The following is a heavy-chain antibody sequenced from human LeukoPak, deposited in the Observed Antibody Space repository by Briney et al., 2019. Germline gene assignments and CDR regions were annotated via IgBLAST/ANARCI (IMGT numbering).Heavy chain of an antibody. CDR2: INQDGSAT. J-gene: IGHJ4*02. Sequence: GGSLRLSCAASGFTFSNYWLSWVRQAPGKGLEWVANINQDGSATYYVDSVKGRFTISRDNAKNSLYLQMSSLRAEDTAVYYCAREAAGYSSGWPDYWGQGTLVTVSS. CDR1: GFTFSNYW. D-gene: IGHD6-19*01. V-gene: IGHV3-7*01. CDR3: AREAAGYSSGWPDY.